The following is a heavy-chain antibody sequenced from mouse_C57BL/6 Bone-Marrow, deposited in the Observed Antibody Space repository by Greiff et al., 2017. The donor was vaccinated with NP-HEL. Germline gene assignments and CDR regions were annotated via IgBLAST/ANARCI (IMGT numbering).Heavy chain of an antibody. CDR1: GYTFTSYG. CDR2: IYPSSGNT. V-gene: IGHV1-81*01. Sequence: VQLQQSGAELARPGASVKLSCKASGYTFTSYGISWVKQRTGQGLEWIGEIYPSSGNTYYNEKFKGKATLTADKSSSTAYMELRSLTSEDSAVYVCARGYDYDVGFAYWGQGTLVTVSA. CDR3: ARGYDYDVGFAY. D-gene: IGHD2-4*01. J-gene: IGHJ3*01.